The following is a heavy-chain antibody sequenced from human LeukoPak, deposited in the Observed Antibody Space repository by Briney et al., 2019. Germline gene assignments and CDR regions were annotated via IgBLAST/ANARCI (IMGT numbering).Heavy chain of an antibody. CDR1: GGTFSSYA. V-gene: IGHV1-69*13. D-gene: IGHD4-23*01. Sequence: GASVKVSCKASGGTFSSYAISWVRQAPGQGLEWMGGIIPIFGTANYAQKFQGRVTITADESTSTAYMELSSLRSEDTAVYYCARQGYSGHSQGAADYWGQGTLVPVSS. CDR2: IIPIFGTA. J-gene: IGHJ4*02. CDR3: ARQGYSGHSQGAADY.